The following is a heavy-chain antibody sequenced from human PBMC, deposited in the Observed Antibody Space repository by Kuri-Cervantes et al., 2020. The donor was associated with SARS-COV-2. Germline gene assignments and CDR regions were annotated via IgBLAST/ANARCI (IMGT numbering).Heavy chain of an antibody. J-gene: IGHJ6*02. CDR2: IYSGGST. D-gene: IGHD6-13*01. CDR3: ARDLIAAAGYGMDV. Sequence: GESLKISCAASGFTVSSNYMSWVRQAPGKGLEWVSVIYSGGSTYYADSVKGRFTISRDNSKNTLYLQMNSLRAEDTAVYYCARDLIAAAGYGMDVWGQGTTVTVSS. V-gene: IGHV3-66*01. CDR1: GFTVSSNY.